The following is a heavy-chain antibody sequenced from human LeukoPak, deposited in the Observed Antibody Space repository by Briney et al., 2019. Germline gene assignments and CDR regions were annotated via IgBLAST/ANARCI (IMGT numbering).Heavy chain of an antibody. Sequence: PSETLSLTCTVSGGSIRNYYWSWIRQPPGKGLEWIGYIYYSGSTNYNPSLKSRVTISVDTSKNQFSLKLSSVTAADTAVYYCARQVGYSYGRFDYWGQGTLVTVSS. CDR1: GGSIRNYY. D-gene: IGHD5-18*01. CDR3: ARQVGYSYGRFDY. J-gene: IGHJ4*02. V-gene: IGHV4-59*01. CDR2: IYYSGST.